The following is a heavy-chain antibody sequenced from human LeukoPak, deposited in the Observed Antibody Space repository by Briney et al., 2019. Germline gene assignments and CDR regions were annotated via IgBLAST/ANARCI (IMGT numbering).Heavy chain of an antibody. Sequence: PSETLSLTCTVSGGYISSYYWSWIRQPPGKGLEWIGYIYYSGSTNYNPSLKSRVTISVDTSKNQFSLKLSSVTAADTAVYYCARYSMELDYYYYYYMDVWGKGTTVTVSS. D-gene: IGHD4/OR15-4a*01. J-gene: IGHJ6*03. CDR1: GGYISSYY. V-gene: IGHV4-59*01. CDR2: IYYSGST. CDR3: ARYSMELDYYYYYYMDV.